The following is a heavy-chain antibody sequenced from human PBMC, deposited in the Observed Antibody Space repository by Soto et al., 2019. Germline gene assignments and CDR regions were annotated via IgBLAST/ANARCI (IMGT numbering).Heavy chain of an antibody. CDR3: ARDKDRQQLGGNYYYGIDV. CDR2: IIPIFCTP. Sequence: QVQLVQSGAEVKKPGSSVTVSCKASGGTFGNSAIGWVRQAPGQGLEWMGGIIPIFCTPDYAQKFQGRVRITADESTSTAYMELTSLRSEDTAVYYCARDKDRQQLGGNYYYGIDVWGQGTTVTVSS. D-gene: IGHD3-3*02. V-gene: IGHV1-69*12. J-gene: IGHJ6*02. CDR1: GGTFGNSA.